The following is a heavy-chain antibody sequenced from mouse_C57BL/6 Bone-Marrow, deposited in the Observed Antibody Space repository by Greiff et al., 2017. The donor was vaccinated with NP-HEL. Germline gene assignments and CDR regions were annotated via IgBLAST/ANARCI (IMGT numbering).Heavy chain of an antibody. CDR3: ARRSQTAQASVDY. J-gene: IGHJ2*01. CDR2: INPSSGYT. CDR1: GYTFTSYW. D-gene: IGHD3-2*02. V-gene: IGHV1-7*01. Sequence: QVQLKQSGAELAKPGASVKLSCKASGYTFTSYWMHWVKQRPGQGLEWIGYINPSSGYTKYNQKFKDKATLTADKSSSTAYMQLSSLTYEDSAVYYCARRSQTAQASVDYWGQGTTLTVSS.